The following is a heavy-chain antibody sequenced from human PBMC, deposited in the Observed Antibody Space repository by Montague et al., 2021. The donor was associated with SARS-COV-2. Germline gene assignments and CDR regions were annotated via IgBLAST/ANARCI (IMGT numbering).Heavy chain of an antibody. J-gene: IGHJ4*02. Sequence: SETLSLTCTVSGGSISSYYWSWIRQPPGKGLEWIGYIYYSGSTNYNPSLKSRVTISVDTSKNQFSLKLSSVTAADTAVYYCARVFSRRLQFDPYFDYWGQGTLVTVSS. CDR3: ARVFSRRLQFDPYFDY. V-gene: IGHV4-59*01. CDR2: IYYSGST. D-gene: IGHD5-24*01. CDR1: GGSISSYY.